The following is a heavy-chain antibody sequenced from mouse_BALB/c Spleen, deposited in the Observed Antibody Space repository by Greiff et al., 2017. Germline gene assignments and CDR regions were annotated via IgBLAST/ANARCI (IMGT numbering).Heavy chain of an antibody. D-gene: IGHD2-2*01. CDR2: ISSGGRYT. Sequence: EVQLVESGGGLVKPGGSLKLSCAASGFTFSSYTMSWVRQTPEKRLEWVATISSGGRYTYYPDSVKGRCTITRDNAKNTLYLQMSSLKSEDAAMYDYTGYGCGGGANFAYWGQGTTVTVSA. CDR1: GFTFSSYT. V-gene: IGHV5-6-4*01. J-gene: IGHJ2*01. CDR3: TGYGCGGGANFAY.